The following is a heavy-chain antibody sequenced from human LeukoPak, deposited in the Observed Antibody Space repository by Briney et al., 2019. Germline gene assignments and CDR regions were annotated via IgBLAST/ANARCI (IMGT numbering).Heavy chain of an antibody. D-gene: IGHD4-17*01. Sequence: GGSLRLSCAASGFTFSSYSMNWVRQAPGKGLEWVSYISSSSSTIYYADSVKGRFTISRDNAKNSLFLQMNSLRAEDTAVYFCARDRSGDYDYYYYGMDVWGQGNTVTVSS. CDR3: ARDRSGDYDYYYYGMDV. CDR2: ISSSSSTI. CDR1: GFTFSSYS. V-gene: IGHV3-48*01. J-gene: IGHJ6*02.